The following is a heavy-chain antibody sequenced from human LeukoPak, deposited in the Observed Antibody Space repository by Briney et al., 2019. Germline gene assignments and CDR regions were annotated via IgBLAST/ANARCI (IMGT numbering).Heavy chain of an antibody. D-gene: IGHD3-10*01. CDR1: GGSISSGGYY. Sequence: SQTLSLTCTVSGGSISSGGYYWSWIRQDPGKGLEWIGYIYYSGSTYYNPSLKSRVTISVDTSKNQFSLKLSSVTATDTAVYYCARDAGGPHDYWGQGTLVTVSS. J-gene: IGHJ4*02. CDR3: ARDAGGPHDY. V-gene: IGHV4-31*03. CDR2: IYYSGST.